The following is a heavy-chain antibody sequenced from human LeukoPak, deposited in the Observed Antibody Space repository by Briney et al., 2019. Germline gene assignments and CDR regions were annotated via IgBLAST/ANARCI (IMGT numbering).Heavy chain of an antibody. CDR3: ARPFVGGDCCPDAFDI. V-gene: IGHV5-51*01. D-gene: IGHD2-21*02. Sequence: GESLKISCKGSGYSFTSYWIGWVRQMPGKGLEWMGIIYPGDSDTRYSPSFQGQVTISADKSISTAYLQWSSLKASDTAMYYCARPFVGGDCCPDAFDIWGQGTMVTVSS. CDR2: IYPGDSDT. CDR1: GYSFTSYW. J-gene: IGHJ3*02.